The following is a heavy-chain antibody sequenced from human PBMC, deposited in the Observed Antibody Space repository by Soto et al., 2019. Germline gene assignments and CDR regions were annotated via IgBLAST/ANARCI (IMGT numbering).Heavy chain of an antibody. V-gene: IGHV3-23*01. CDR3: AKVSSYDILTGFPNWFDP. J-gene: IGHJ5*02. D-gene: IGHD3-9*01. CDR2: ISGSGGST. CDR1: GFTFSSYA. Sequence: GGSLRLSCAASGFTFSSYAMSRVRQAPGKGLEWVSAISGSGGSTYYADSVKGRFTISRDNSKNTLYLQMNSLRAEDTAVYYCAKVSSYDILTGFPNWFDPWGQGTLVTVSS.